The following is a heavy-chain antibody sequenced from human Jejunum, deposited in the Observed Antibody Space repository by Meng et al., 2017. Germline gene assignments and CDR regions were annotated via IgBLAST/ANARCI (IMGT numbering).Heavy chain of an antibody. CDR2: IHHSGST. J-gene: IGHJ3*02. CDR3: ARHYNRAFDI. CDR1: GGSFSSYY. V-gene: IGHV4-34*01. Sequence: GSLRLSCVVYGGSFSSYYWSWIRQPPGEGLEWIGEIHHSGSTKYNPSLKSRVTISVDTSKNQFSLTLNSVTAADTAVYYCARHYNRAFDIWGQGTMVTVSS. D-gene: IGHD5-24*01.